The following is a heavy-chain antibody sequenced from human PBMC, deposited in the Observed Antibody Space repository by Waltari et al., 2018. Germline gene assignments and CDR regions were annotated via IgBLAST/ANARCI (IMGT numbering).Heavy chain of an antibody. CDR1: GYSISSGYY. Sequence: QVQLQESGPGLVKPSETLSLTCAVSGYSISSGYYWGWIRQPPGKGLEWIGSIYHSGSTYYNPSLKSRVTISVDTSKNQFSLKLSSVTAADTAVYYCARVPDGYNQETPHMDYWGQGTLVTVSS. D-gene: IGHD5-12*01. CDR2: IYHSGST. CDR3: ARVPDGYNQETPHMDY. V-gene: IGHV4-38-2*01. J-gene: IGHJ4*02.